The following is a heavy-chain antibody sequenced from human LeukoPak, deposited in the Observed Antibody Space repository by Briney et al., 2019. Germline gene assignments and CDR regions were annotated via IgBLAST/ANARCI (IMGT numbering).Heavy chain of an antibody. CDR2: IWYDGSNK. D-gene: IGHD1-26*01. CDR3: ARESGGSYGYFDY. CDR1: GFTFSSYG. J-gene: IGHJ4*02. Sequence: GGSLRLSCAASGFTFSSYGMHWVRQAPGKGLEWVAVIWYDGSNKYYADSVKGRFTTSRDNSKNTLYLQMNSLRAEDTAVCYCARESGGSYGYFDYWGQGTLVTVSS. V-gene: IGHV3-33*01.